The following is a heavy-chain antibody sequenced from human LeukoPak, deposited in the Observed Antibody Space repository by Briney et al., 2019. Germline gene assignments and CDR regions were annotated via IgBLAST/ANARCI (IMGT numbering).Heavy chain of an antibody. D-gene: IGHD2-15*01. V-gene: IGHV3-23*01. CDR1: GFTFSSYA. CDR2: ISGSGGST. CDR3: AKGPLSLLPKTYGMDV. J-gene: IGHJ6*02. Sequence: PGGSLRLSCAASGFTFSSYAMSWVRQAPGKGLEWVSAISGSGGSTYYADSVKGRFTISRDNSKNTLYLQMNSLRAEDTAVYYCAKGPLSLLPKTYGMDVWGQGTTVTVSS.